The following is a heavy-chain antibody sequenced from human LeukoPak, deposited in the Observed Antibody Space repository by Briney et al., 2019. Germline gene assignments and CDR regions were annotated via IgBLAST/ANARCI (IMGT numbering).Heavy chain of an antibody. CDR3: ARGVGSGSRLRAGDY. V-gene: IGHV3-23*01. J-gene: IGHJ4*02. D-gene: IGHD1-26*01. CDR1: GFTFSSYA. CDR2: ISGGSGST. Sequence: GGSLRLSCAASGFTFSSYAMSWVRQAPGKGLAWVSTISGGSGSTYCTDSVKGRFTISRDNSKNTLYLQMNSLRAEDTAVYYWARGVGSGSRLRAGDYWGQGTLVTVSS.